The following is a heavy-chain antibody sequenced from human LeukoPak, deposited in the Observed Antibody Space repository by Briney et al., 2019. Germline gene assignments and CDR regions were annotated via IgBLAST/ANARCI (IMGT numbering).Heavy chain of an antibody. CDR3: ATRYYAPFAT. CDR2: ISDTGKT. V-gene: IGHV4-59*01. J-gene: IGHJ5*02. Sequence: KPSETLSLTCSVSGASLSSYYWDWLRQPPGKGLEWIGYISDTGKTDSNPSLKSRVSISLDTSKKQFSLRLRSLTSADSAVYYCATRYYAPFATWGPGLPVSVSS. CDR1: GASLSSYY. D-gene: IGHD2/OR15-2a*01.